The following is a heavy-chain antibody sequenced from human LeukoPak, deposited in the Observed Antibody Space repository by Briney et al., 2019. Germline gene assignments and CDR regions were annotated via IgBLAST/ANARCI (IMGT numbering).Heavy chain of an antibody. Sequence: GGSLRLSCAASGFTFNSSWMSWVRQAPGKGLEWVANIKQDGSEKYYGASVKGRFTISRDNAKNSLYLQMNSLRAEDTAVYYCARDNYDFWSGYYTRGAFDIWGLGTMVAVSS. CDR2: IKQDGSEK. CDR1: GFTFNSSW. CDR3: ARDNYDFWSGYYTRGAFDI. D-gene: IGHD3-3*01. J-gene: IGHJ3*02. V-gene: IGHV3-7*01.